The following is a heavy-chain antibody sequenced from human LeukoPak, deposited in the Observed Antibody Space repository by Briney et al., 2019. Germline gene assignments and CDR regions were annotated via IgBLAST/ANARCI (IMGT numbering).Heavy chain of an antibody. D-gene: IGHD1-26*01. J-gene: IGHJ4*02. CDR2: IYPGDSDT. CDR3: ARQMSGTCYDY. V-gene: IGHV5-51*01. CDR1: GYSFTNYW. Sequence: GESLKISCKGSGYSFTNYWIGWVRQMPGKGLEWMGIIYPGDSDTRYSPSFQGQVTISADKSISTTYLQWSSLKAPDTAMYYCARQMSGTCYDYWGQGTLVTVSS.